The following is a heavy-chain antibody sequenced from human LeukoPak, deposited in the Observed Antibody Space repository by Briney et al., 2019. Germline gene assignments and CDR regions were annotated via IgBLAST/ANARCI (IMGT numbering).Heavy chain of an antibody. CDR2: INSDGSIT. CDR3: ARDLYYDILTGYSNGMDV. J-gene: IGHJ6*02. D-gene: IGHD3-9*01. V-gene: IGHV3-74*01. Sequence: GGSLRLSCAASGFTFNDYWMHWVRQAPGKGLVWVSRINSDGSITSYADSVKGRFTISRDNAKNMLYLQMNSLRAEDTAVYYCARDLYYDILTGYSNGMDVWGQGTTVTVSS. CDR1: GFTFNDYW.